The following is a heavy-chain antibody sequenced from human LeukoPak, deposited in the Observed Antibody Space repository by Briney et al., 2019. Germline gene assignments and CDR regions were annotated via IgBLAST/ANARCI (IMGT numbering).Heavy chain of an antibody. V-gene: IGHV4-59*12. CDR3: ARGTYRYFDY. CDR2: IYYSGYT. D-gene: IGHD5-18*01. J-gene: IGHJ4*02. Sequence: SETLSLTCTVSGGSISSYYWSWIRQPPGKGLEWIGCIYYSGYTNYNPSLKSRVTISVDTSKNQFSLKLSSVTAADTAVYYCARGTYRYFDYWGQGTLVTVSS. CDR1: GGSISSYY.